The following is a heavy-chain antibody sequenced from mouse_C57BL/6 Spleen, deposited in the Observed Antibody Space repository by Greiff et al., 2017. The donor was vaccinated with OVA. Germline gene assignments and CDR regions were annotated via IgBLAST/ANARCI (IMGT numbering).Heavy chain of an antibody. Sequence: DVMLVESGGGLVKPGGSLKLSCAASGFTFSDYGMHWVRQAPEKGLEWVAYISSGSSTIYYADTVKGRFTISRDNAKNTLFLQMTSLRSEDTAMYYCARNGYYGSYAMDYWGQGTSVTVSS. D-gene: IGHD2-3*01. CDR1: GFTFSDYG. J-gene: IGHJ4*01. CDR2: ISSGSSTI. CDR3: ARNGYYGSYAMDY. V-gene: IGHV5-17*01.